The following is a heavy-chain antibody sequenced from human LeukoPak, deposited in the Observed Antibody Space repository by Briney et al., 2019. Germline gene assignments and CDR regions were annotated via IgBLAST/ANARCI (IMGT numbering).Heavy chain of an antibody. Sequence: GESLKISCKGSGYSFTSYWIGWVRQMPGKGLEWMGIIYPGDSDTRYSPSFQGQVTTSADKSISTAYLQWSSLKASDTAMYYCARRQYCSGGGCYWFDPWGQGTLVTVSS. CDR2: IYPGDSDT. CDR3: ARRQYCSGGGCYWFDP. V-gene: IGHV5-51*01. J-gene: IGHJ5*02. D-gene: IGHD2-15*01. CDR1: GYSFTSYW.